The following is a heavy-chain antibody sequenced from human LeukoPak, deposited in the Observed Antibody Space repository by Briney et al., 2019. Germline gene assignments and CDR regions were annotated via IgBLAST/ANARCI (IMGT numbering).Heavy chain of an antibody. D-gene: IGHD3-22*01. CDR3: TLWANYDSSGPTNY. V-gene: IGHV3-49*03. Sequence: PGRSLRLSCTASGFTFGDYAMSWFRQAPGKGLEWVGFIRSKAYGGTTEYAASVKGRFTISRDDSKIIAYLQMNSLKTEDTAVYYCTLWANYDSSGPTNYWGQGTLVTVSS. CDR1: GFTFGDYA. CDR2: IRSKAYGGTT. J-gene: IGHJ4*02.